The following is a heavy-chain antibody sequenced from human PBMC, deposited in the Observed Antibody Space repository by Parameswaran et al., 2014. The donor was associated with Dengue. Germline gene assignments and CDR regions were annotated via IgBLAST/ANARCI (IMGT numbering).Heavy chain of an antibody. D-gene: IGHD3/OR15-3a*01. V-gene: IGHV3-7*05. CDR3: ARDWSDTLGLVLETNAFDI. Sequence: VRQAPGKGLEWVANIKQDGSEKYYVDSVKGRFTVSRDNAKNSLYLEMNSLRAEDTALYYCARDWSDTLGLVLETNAFDIWGQGTMVTVSS. CDR2: IKQDGSEK. J-gene: IGHJ3*02.